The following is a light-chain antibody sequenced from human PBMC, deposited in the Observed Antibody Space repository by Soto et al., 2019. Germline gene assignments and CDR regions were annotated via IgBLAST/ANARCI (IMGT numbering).Light chain of an antibody. V-gene: IGLV2-8*01. J-gene: IGLJ1*01. CDR2: EVN. CDR3: QSYDRSLSGYV. CDR1: SSDVGGYNF. Sequence: QSALTQPPSASGSPGQSVTISCTGTSSDVGGYNFVSWYQQHPGKVPKLLIYEVNKRPSGVPDRFSASKSDNTASLTVSGLQAEDEADYYCQSYDRSLSGYVFGTGTKVTVL.